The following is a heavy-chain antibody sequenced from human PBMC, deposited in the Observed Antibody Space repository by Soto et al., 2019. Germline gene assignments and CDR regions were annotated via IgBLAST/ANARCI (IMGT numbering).Heavy chain of an antibody. CDR3: AKDEELELHFDY. CDR2: ISGSGGST. D-gene: IGHD1-7*01. V-gene: IGHV3-23*01. CDR1: GFPFGIYT. J-gene: IGHJ4*02. Sequence: LRLSCETSGFPFGIYTMNWVRQAPGKGLEWVSAISGSGGSTYYADSVKGRFTISRDNSKNTLYLQMNSLRAEDTAVYYCAKDEELELHFDYWGQGTLVTVSS.